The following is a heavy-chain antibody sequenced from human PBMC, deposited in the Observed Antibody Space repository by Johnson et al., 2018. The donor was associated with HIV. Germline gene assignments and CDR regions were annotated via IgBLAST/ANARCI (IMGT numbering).Heavy chain of an antibody. CDR3: ASSIGGDYRFCDAFDI. D-gene: IGHD4-11*01. CDR1: GFSFSFYA. J-gene: IGHJ3*02. CDR2: ISYDEINK. Sequence: QEQLVESGGGVVQPGRSLRLSCAASGFSFSFYAMHWVRQAPGKGLEWVAVISYDEINKYYVDSVKGQFPISRDNSKNTLYLQMHSLRAEDTVVYYCASSIGGDYRFCDAFDIWGQGTMVTVSS. V-gene: IGHV3-30*04.